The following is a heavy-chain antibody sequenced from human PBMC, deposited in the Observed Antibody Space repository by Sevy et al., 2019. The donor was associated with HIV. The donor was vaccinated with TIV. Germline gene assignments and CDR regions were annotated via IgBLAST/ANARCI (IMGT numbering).Heavy chain of an antibody. V-gene: IGHV4-59*01. J-gene: IGHJ4*02. D-gene: IGHD3-22*01. Sequence: SETLSLTCSVSGGSISSYYWSWIRQPPGKGLEWIGSFYYSGKNIYSPSLKGRVTISVDTSKNQFSLKLRSVTAADTAVYYCASEGPSYYDRSGYYRFDYWGQGTLVTVSS. CDR3: ASEGPSYYDRSGYYRFDY. CDR2: FYYSGKN. CDR1: GGSISSYY.